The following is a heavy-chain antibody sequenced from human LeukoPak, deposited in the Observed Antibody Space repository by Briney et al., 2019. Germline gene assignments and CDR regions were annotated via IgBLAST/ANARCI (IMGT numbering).Heavy chain of an antibody. CDR1: GFTFSDYY. CDR3: MRDQNPGWYPDY. J-gene: IGHJ4*02. Sequence: GGSLRLSCAASGFTFSDYYMSWIRQAPGKGLEWVSYISSSSSFTNYAGSVKGRFTISRDNAKSSLYLQMNSLRAEDTAVYYCMRDQNPGWYPDYWGQGTLVTVSS. D-gene: IGHD6-19*01. V-gene: IGHV3-11*06. CDR2: ISSSSSFT.